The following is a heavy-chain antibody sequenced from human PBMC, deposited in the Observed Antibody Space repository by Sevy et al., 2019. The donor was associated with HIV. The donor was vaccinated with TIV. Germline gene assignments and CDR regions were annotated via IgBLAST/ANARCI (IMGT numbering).Heavy chain of an antibody. J-gene: IGHJ3*02. CDR2: VYHSGST. Sequence: SETLSLTCAVSGYSISSGYYCGWIRQPPGKGLQWIGDVYHSGSTYYNSSLKSRVTISVDTSKNWFSLNLNSVTAADTAVYHCARRRSWADAFDIWGQGTMVTVSS. CDR1: GYSISSGYY. D-gene: IGHD6-13*01. CDR3: ARRRSWADAFDI. V-gene: IGHV4-38-2*01.